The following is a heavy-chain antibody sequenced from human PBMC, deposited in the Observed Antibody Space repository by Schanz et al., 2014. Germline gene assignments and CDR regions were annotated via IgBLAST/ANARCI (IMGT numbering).Heavy chain of an antibody. J-gene: IGHJ4*02. CDR2: ISSGSSCA. V-gene: IGHV3-23*01. Sequence: EVQLLESGGGLVQPGGSLRLSCAASGFTVSSNHMSWVRQAPGKGLEWVSDISSGSSCANYADSVKDRFTVSRDNSKNTVYLQMIGLRAEDTAVYYCAKQIRYGILAVSRNWGQGTLVTVSS. D-gene: IGHD3-9*01. CDR3: AKQIRYGILAVSRN. CDR1: GFTVSSNH.